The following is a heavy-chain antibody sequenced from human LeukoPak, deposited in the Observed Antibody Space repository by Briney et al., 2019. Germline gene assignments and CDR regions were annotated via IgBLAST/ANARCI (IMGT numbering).Heavy chain of an antibody. CDR3: AKETAPYYYDSSTFNY. J-gene: IGHJ4*02. Sequence: GGSLRLSWAASGFTFSSYGMHWVRQAPGKGLEWVAFIRYDGSNKYYADSVKGRFTISRDNSKNTLYLQMNSLRAEDTAVYYCAKETAPYYYDSSTFNYWGQGTLVTVSS. CDR1: GFTFSSYG. CDR2: IRYDGSNK. V-gene: IGHV3-30*02. D-gene: IGHD3-22*01.